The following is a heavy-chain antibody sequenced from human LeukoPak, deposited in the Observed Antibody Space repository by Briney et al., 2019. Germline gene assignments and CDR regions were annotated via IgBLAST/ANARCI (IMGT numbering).Heavy chain of an antibody. CDR1: GGSFSGYY. CDR3: ARVVVAPSYRYYYYGMDV. V-gene: IGHV4-34*01. CDR2: INRSGST. Sequence: SETLSLTCAVYGGSFSGYYWSWIRQPPGKGLEWIGEINRSGSTNYNPSLKSRVTISVDTSKNQFSLKLSSVTAADTAVYYCARVVVAPSYRYYYYGMDVWGQGTTVTVSS. D-gene: IGHD2-2*01. J-gene: IGHJ6*02.